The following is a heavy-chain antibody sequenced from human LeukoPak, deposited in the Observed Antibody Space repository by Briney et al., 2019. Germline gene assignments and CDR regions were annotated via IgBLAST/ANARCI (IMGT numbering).Heavy chain of an antibody. D-gene: IGHD6-19*01. CDR2: ISAYNGNT. Sequence: ASVKVSCKASGYTFTSYGISWVRQAPGQGLEWMGCISAYNGNTNYAQKLQGRVTITTDTSTSTAYMELRSLRSDDTAVYYCARDPPYSSGRNNWFDPWGQGTLVTVSS. V-gene: IGHV1-18*01. CDR1: GYTFTSYG. CDR3: ARDPPYSSGRNNWFDP. J-gene: IGHJ5*02.